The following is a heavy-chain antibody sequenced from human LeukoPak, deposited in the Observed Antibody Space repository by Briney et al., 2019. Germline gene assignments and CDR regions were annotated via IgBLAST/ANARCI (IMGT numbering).Heavy chain of an antibody. CDR1: GFTFSSYW. V-gene: IGHV3-7*04. D-gene: IGHD3-10*01. CDR3: VRAHHPGGWFDP. J-gene: IGHJ5*02. Sequence: GGSLRLSCATSGFTFSSYWMTWVRQAPGKGLEWVASINQDGGEIHYVDSVKGRFIISRDNAKNSLYLQMNSLTAEDTAVHYCVRAHHPGGWFDPWGQGTLVTVSS. CDR2: INQDGGEI.